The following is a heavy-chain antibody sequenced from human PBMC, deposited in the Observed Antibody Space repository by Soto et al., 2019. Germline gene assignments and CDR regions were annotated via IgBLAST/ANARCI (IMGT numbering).Heavy chain of an antibody. J-gene: IGHJ4*01. D-gene: IGHD6-19*01. CDR2: ISYSGNT. V-gene: IGHV4-59*01. Sequence: QVQLQESGPGLVKPSETLSLTCTVSGGSISSYYWSWIRQPPGKGLEWIGYISYSGNTNYYPAFNSRVTVSVDTSKSQFSLRLTSVTAADTAVYHCARSAASGWYGDYWGRGTLVTVSS. CDR1: GGSISSYY. CDR3: ARSAASGWYGDY.